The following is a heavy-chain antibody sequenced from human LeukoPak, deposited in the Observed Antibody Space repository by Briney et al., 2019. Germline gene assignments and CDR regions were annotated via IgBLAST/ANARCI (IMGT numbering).Heavy chain of an antibody. V-gene: IGHV4-34*01. J-gene: IGHJ6*02. CDR3: ARGPYCSSTSCYSDGMDV. Sequence: SETLSLTCAVYGGSFSGYYWSWIRQPPGKGLEWIGEINHRGSTNYNPSLKSRVTISVDTSKNQFSLKLSSVTAADTAVYYCARGPYCSSTSCYSDGMDVWGQGTTVTVSS. D-gene: IGHD2-2*01. CDR1: GGSFSGYY. CDR2: INHRGST.